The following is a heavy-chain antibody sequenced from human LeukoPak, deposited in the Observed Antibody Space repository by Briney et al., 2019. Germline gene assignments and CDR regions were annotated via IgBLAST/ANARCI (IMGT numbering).Heavy chain of an antibody. CDR3: AKDPNGDYIGAFDM. CDR2: ISGSGDRT. Sequence: GGSLRLSCAASGITASSYAMTWVRQAPGKGLEWVSSISGSGDRTMHADSVKGRFTISRDNFKNTLYLQMNSLRAEDTAVYHCAKDPNGDYIGAFDMWGQGTMVTVSS. J-gene: IGHJ3*02. D-gene: IGHD4-17*01. V-gene: IGHV3-23*01. CDR1: GITASSYA.